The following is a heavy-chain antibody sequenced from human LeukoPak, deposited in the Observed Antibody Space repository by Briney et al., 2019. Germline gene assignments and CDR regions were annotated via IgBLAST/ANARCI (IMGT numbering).Heavy chain of an antibody. CDR1: GYTFTSYY. CDR2: INPGGGST. D-gene: IGHD2-15*01. V-gene: IGHV1-46*01. CDR3: ARAIGGGGWRDY. J-gene: IGHJ4*02. Sequence: VASVKVSCKASGYTFTSYYMHWVRQAPGQGLEWMGIINPGGGSTSYAQKFQGRVTMTRDTSTGTVYMELSSLRSEDTAVYYCARAIGGGGWRDYWGQGTLVTVSS.